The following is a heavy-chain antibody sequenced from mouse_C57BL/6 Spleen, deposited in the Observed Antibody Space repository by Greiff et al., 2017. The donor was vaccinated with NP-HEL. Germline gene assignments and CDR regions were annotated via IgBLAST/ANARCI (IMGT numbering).Heavy chain of an antibody. CDR1: GFSLTSYG. V-gene: IGHV2-2*01. J-gene: IGHJ2*01. CDR3: ARNMDYYGSSWGYFDY. D-gene: IGHD1-1*01. Sequence: QVQLKESGPGLVQPSQSLSITCTVSGFSLTSYGVHWVRQSPGKGLEWLGVIWSGGSTDYNAAFISRLSISKDNSKSQVFFKMNSLQADDTAIYYCARNMDYYGSSWGYFDYWGQGTTLTVSS. CDR2: IWSGGST.